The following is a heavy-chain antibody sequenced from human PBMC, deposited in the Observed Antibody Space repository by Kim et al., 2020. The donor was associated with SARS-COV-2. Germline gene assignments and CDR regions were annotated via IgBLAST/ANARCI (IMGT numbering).Heavy chain of an antibody. CDR2: ISSSSSYI. V-gene: IGHV3-21*01. D-gene: IGHD3-22*01. J-gene: IGHJ4*02. CDR1: GFTFSSYS. Sequence: GGSLRLSCAASGFTFSSYSMNWVRQAPGKGLEWVSSISSSSSYIYYADSVKGRFTISRDNAKNSLYLQMNSLRAEDTAVYYCASSGEAYYSINSDLKGVDYWGQGTLVTVSS. CDR3: ASSGEAYYSINSDLKGVDY.